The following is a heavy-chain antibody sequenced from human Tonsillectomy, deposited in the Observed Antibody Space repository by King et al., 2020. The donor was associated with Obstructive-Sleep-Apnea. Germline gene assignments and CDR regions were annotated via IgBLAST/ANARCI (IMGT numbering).Heavy chain of an antibody. CDR2: ISWDGGSP. CDR3: AKDITSGSGSYPLGVGYGMDV. Sequence: VQLVESGGFVVQPGGSLRLSCAASGFTFDEYAMHWVRQAPGKGLEWVSLISWDGGSPYYADSVKGRFTISRDNSKNSLYLQMNSLRAEDTALYYCAKDITSGSGSYPLGVGYGMDVWGHGTTVIVSS. J-gene: IGHJ6*02. V-gene: IGHV3-43D*03. CDR1: GFTFDEYA. D-gene: IGHD3-10*01.